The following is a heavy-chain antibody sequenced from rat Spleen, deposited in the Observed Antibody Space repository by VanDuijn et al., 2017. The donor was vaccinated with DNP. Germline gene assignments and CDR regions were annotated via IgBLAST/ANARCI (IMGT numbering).Heavy chain of an antibody. J-gene: IGHJ3*01. Sequence: EVQLVESGGGLVQPGGSMKLSCVASGFTFSTFPMAWVRQAPTKGLEWVATVTTSDGGAYYRDSVKGRFTVSRDNAKTSLYLQMDSLRSEDTATYYCTTDNSGPNWFAYWGQGTLVTVSS. CDR2: VTTSDGGA. CDR3: TTDNSGPNWFAY. V-gene: IGHV5-46*01. CDR1: GFTFSTFP. D-gene: IGHD4-3*01.